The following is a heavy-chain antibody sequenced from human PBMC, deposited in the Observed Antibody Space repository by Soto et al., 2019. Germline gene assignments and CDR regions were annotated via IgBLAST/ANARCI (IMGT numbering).Heavy chain of an antibody. CDR1: GFTFISYS. Sequence: EVQLVESGGGLVKPGGSLRLSCAASGFTFISYSMNWVRQAQGNGLEWVSSMSSSSSYIYYADSVKGRFTISRDNAKNSLYLQMNSLSAEDTAVYYCASKLSGWGMDVWGQGTTVTVSS. V-gene: IGHV3-21*01. J-gene: IGHJ6*02. CDR3: ASKLSGWGMDV. CDR2: MSSSSSYI. D-gene: IGHD6-19*01.